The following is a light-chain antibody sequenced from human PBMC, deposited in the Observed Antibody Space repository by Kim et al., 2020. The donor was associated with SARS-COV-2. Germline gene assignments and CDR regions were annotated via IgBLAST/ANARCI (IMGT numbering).Light chain of an antibody. J-gene: IGLJ1*01. CDR3: QVWDTDIAIV. CDR2: RDK. CDR1: DIGGKN. Sequence: SYELTQPLSVSVALGQTARLTCEGDDIGGKNVHWYQQKPGQAPVLVIYRDKNRPSGISERFSGSNSGNTATLTISRAQLGDEADYHCQVWDTDIAIVFGTGTKVTVL. V-gene: IGLV3-9*01.